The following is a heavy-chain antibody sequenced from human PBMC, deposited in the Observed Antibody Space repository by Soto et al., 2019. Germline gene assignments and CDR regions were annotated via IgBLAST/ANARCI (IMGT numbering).Heavy chain of an antibody. CDR1: GFTFSDYY. CDR3: ARDVSTGTTFMDAFDI. CDR2: ISSSGSTI. V-gene: IGHV3-11*01. Sequence: QVQLVESGGGLVKPGGSLRLSCAASGFTFSDYYMSWIRQAPGKGLEWVSYISSSGSTIYYADSVKGRFTISRDNAKNSLYLQMNSLRAQDTAVYYDARDVSTGTTFMDAFDIWGQGTMVTVSS. D-gene: IGHD1-7*01. J-gene: IGHJ3*02.